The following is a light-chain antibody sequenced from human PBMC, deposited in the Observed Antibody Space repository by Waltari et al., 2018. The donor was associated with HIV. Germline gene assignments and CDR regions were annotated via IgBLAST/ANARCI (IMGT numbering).Light chain of an antibody. Sequence: SSELAQDPAVSVALGQTVRITCQGDSVRTYYASWYQQKPGQAPVLVFYDRNNRPSGIPDLFSGSTSGDTASLTITGAQAEDEADYSCNSRDTIGHWFFGGGTKVTVL. J-gene: IGLJ3*02. CDR3: NSRDTIGHWF. CDR2: DRN. V-gene: IGLV3-19*01. CDR1: SVRTYY.